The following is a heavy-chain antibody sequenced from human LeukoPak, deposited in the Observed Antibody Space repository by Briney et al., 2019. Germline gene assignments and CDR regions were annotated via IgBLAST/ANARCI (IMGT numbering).Heavy chain of an antibody. J-gene: IGHJ4*02. D-gene: IGHD1-14*01. V-gene: IGHV3-33*01. CDR3: ARGHPGKFDY. CDR1: GFTFSSYH. CDR2: IWYDGTNK. Sequence: GGSLRLSCAASGFTFSSYHMHWVRQAPGQGLEWVAVIWYDGTNKYYADSVKGRFTISRDTPKNTLFLQMDSLRAEDTAVYYCARGHPGKFDYWGQGTLVTVSS.